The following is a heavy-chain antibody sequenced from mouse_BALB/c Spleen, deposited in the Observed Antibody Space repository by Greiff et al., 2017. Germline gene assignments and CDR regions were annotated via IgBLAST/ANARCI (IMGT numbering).Heavy chain of an antibody. D-gene: IGHD2-14*01. CDR2: ISYDGSN. Sequence: EVKLEESGPGLVKPSQSLSLSCSVTGYSITSGYYWNWIRQFPGNKLEWMGYISYDGSNNYNPSLKNRISITRDTSKNQFFLKLNSVTTEDTATYYCARDRYGFAYWGQGTLVTVSA. CDR3: ARDRYGFAY. V-gene: IGHV3-6*02. J-gene: IGHJ3*01. CDR1: GYSITSGYY.